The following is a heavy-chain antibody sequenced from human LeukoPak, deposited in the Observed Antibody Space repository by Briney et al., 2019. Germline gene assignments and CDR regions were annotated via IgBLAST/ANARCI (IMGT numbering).Heavy chain of an antibody. CDR3: ARGPYSWLAGSPSAGFDY. Sequence: SETLSLTCTVSGGSISSSSYYWGWIRQPPGKGLEWIGTIYYSGSTYYNPSLKSRVTISVDTSKNQFSLNLSPVTAADTAVYYCARGPYSWLAGSPSAGFDYWGQGTLVTVSS. CDR2: IYYSGST. V-gene: IGHV4-39*01. CDR1: GGSISSSSYY. J-gene: IGHJ4*02. D-gene: IGHD6-19*01.